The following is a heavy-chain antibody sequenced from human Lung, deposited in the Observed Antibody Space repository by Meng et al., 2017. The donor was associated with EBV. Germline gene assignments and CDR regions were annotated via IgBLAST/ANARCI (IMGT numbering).Heavy chain of an antibody. D-gene: IGHD4-23*01. CDR2: IKSKTDGGTT. V-gene: IGHV3-15*01. Sequence: EVQWVESGGGLIKPGGSLRLSCAASGFTCRNAWMSWVRQAPGKGLEWVGRIKSKTDGGTTDYAAPVKGRFTISRDDSKNTLYLQMNSLKTEDTAVYYCTRWSYGGTAYWGQGTLVTVSS. J-gene: IGHJ4*02. CDR1: GFTCRNAW. CDR3: TRWSYGGTAY.